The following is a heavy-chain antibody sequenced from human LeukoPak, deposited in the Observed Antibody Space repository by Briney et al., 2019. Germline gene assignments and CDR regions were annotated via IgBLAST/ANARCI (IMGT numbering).Heavy chain of an antibody. CDR2: INHSGST. V-gene: IGHV4-34*01. J-gene: IGHJ6*02. CDR3: ARCMGIAAAGNYYYGMDV. CDR1: GGSLTFYQ. D-gene: IGHD6-13*01. Sequence: SETLSLTCAVHGGSLTFYQWSWIRQPPGKGLEWIGQINHSGSTNYNPSLKSRVTISVDTSKNQFSLKLSSVTAADTAVYYCARCMGIAAAGNYYYGMDVWGQGTTVTVSS.